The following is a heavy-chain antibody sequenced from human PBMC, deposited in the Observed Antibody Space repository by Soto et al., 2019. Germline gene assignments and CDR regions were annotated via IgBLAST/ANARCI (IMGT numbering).Heavy chain of an antibody. V-gene: IGHV3-30-3*01. CDR2: ISYDGSNK. J-gene: IGHJ6*02. D-gene: IGHD4-17*01. CDR1: GFTFSSYA. Sequence: QVQLVESGGGVVQPGRSLRLSCAASGFTFSSYAMHWVRQAPGKGLEWVAVISYDGSNKYYADSVKGRFTISRDNSKNTLYLQMNILRAEDTAVYYCASGLTTVTYYYYYGMDVWVQGTTVTVSS. CDR3: ASGLTTVTYYYYYGMDV.